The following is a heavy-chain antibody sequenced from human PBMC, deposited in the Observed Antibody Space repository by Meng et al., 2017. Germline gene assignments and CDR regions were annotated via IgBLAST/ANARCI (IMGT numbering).Heavy chain of an antibody. D-gene: IGHD5-24*01. J-gene: IGHJ4*02. CDR3: ASRRDGYNPIDN. CDR1: GFTVSSKY. V-gene: IGHV3-66*01. CDR2: IYSGGST. Sequence: GGVVQPGRSLRRSCAASGFTVSSKYMSWVRQAPGKGLEWVSVIYSGGSTYYTDSVKGRFSISRDISKNTLNLQMNSLRAEDTAVYYCASRRDGYNPIDNWGRGTLVTVSS.